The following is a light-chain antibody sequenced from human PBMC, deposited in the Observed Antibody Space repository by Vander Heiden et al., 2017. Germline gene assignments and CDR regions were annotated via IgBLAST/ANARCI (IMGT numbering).Light chain of an antibody. V-gene: IGLV2-23*01. J-gene: IGLJ2*01. CDR2: EGS. CDR1: SSDVGSYNL. CDR3: CSYARSSTSYVV. Sequence: QSALTQPASVSGSPGQSIPISCTGNSSDVGSYNLVSWYQQHPGKAPKLMIYEGSKRPSGVSNRFSGSKSGNTASLTISGLQAEDEADYYCCSYARSSTSYVVFGGGTKLTVL.